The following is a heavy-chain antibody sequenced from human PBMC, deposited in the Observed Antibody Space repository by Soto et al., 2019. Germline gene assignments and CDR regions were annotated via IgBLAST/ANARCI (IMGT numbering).Heavy chain of an antibody. D-gene: IGHD3-22*01. J-gene: IGHJ4*02. V-gene: IGHV4-34*01. Sequence: AETLSHTYTVDRWSSSGYYWSWIRQSPGTGLEWIGEINHSGSTNYNPSLKSRVTVSADTSKNQFSLKLTSVTAADTAVYYCASRGYPDYWGQGTLVTVSS. CDR2: INHSGST. CDR3: ASRGYPDY. CDR1: RWSSSGYY.